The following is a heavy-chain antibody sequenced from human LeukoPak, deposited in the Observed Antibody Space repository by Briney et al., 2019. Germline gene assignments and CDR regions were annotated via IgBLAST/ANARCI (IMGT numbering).Heavy chain of an antibody. V-gene: IGHV3-30*18. D-gene: IGHD3-10*01. CDR1: GFTFSSYG. J-gene: IGHJ4*02. CDR3: AKAMVRGVITPDY. CDR2: ISYDGSNK. Sequence: PGGSLRLSCAASGFTFSSYGMYRVRQAPGKGLEWVAVISYDGSNKYYADSVKGRFTISRDNSKNTLYLQMNSLRAEDTAVYYCAKAMVRGVITPDYWGQGTLVTVSS.